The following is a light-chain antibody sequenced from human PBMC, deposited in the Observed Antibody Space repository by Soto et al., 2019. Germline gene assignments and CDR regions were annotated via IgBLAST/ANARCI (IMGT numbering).Light chain of an antibody. CDR1: QSVSSSY. CDR3: QQYGSSPRT. Sequence: EIVLTQSPGTLSLSPGERATLSCRASQSVSSSYLAWYQQKPGQAPRLLIYGASSRATGIPDWFSRSGFGTDFTLTISRLRPEDFAVYYCQQYGSSPRTFGQGTKVEIK. V-gene: IGKV3-20*01. J-gene: IGKJ1*01. CDR2: GAS.